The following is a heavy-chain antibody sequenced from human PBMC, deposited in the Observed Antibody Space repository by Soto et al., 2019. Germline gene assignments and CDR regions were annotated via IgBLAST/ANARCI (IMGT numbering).Heavy chain of an antibody. CDR3: ARGVGYYDSSGYYYEAYYFDY. D-gene: IGHD3-22*01. V-gene: IGHV4-4*07. CDR1: GGSISSYY. Sequence: SETLSLTCTVSGGSISSYYWSWIRQPAGKGLGWIGRIYTSGSTNYNPSLKSRVTMSVDTSKNQFSLKLSSVTAADTAVYYCARGVGYYDSSGYYYEAYYFDYWGQGTLVTVSS. CDR2: IYTSGST. J-gene: IGHJ4*02.